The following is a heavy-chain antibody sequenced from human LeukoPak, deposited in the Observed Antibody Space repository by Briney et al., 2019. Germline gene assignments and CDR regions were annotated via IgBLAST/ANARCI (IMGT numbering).Heavy chain of an antibody. CDR3: ARDPRQYYDILTGHPYFDY. CDR1: GYSFTDYC. J-gene: IGHJ4*02. CDR2: ISVYNGNT. Sequence: ASVTVSCKASGYSFTDYCITWVRQVPGHGLDWMGWISVYNGNTNYVRKFEGRVAMTADTSTNTAYLELRSLRSDDTAVYYCARDPRQYYDILTGHPYFDYWGQGTLVTVSS. V-gene: IGHV1-18*01. D-gene: IGHD3-9*01.